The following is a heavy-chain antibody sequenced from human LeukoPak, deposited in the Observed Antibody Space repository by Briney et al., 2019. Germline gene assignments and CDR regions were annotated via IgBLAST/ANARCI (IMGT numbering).Heavy chain of an antibody. D-gene: IGHD1-1*01. V-gene: IGHV3-23*01. CDR3: ARHGTTGTTFFDN. J-gene: IGHJ4*02. CDR1: GFTFSDYY. CDR2: IGGSGGDT. Sequence: GGSLRLSCAASGFTFSDYYMSWIRQAPGKGLEWVAAIGGSGGDTYYADSVKGRVTISRDNSKNTLFLQMNNLRAEDTAVYYCARHGTTGTTFFDNWGQGTLVIVSS.